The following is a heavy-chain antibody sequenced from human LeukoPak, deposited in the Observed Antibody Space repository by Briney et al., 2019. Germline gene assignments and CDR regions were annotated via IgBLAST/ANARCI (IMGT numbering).Heavy chain of an antibody. D-gene: IGHD2-21*02. J-gene: IGHJ5*02. Sequence: SETLSLTCTVSGGSMSNYYWSWIWQPPGKGLECIWHIYYSGSTNYTPSLKSRVTISVDTSKNKFSLKLRSVTAADTAVYYCARVCGGDCYPLGFDPWGQGTLVTVSS. CDR1: GGSMSNYY. CDR2: IYYSGST. V-gene: IGHV4-59*01. CDR3: ARVCGGDCYPLGFDP.